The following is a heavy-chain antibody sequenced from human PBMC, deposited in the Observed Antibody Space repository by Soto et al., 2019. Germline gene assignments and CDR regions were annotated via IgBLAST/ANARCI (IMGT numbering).Heavy chain of an antibody. V-gene: IGHV4-59*01. CDR3: ALRSMAVVPEY. Sequence: QVQLQESGPGLVKPSETLSLTCAVSGDSISTYYCMWIRQPPGKGLESIGYLYFGRSANYNPSLKSRVTLSVDTSTNQCSLTLSSMTAADTAVYYCALRSMAVVPEYWGQGTLVTVSS. D-gene: IGHD3-22*01. J-gene: IGHJ4*02. CDR1: GDSISTYY. CDR2: LYFGRSA.